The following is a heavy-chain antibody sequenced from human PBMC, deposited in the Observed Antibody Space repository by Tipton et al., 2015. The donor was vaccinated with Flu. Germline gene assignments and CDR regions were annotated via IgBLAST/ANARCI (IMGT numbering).Heavy chain of an antibody. V-gene: IGHV4-59*01. D-gene: IGHD7-27*01. CDR1: GYSISDYY. J-gene: IGHJ3*02. CDR3: ARCTWGGAFDT. Sequence: TLSLTCIVSGYSISDYYWNWIRQSPGGGLEWLGYIHHTGKTNQNPSLKSRLTVSVDTSRNQFSLTLNSVTAADTAAYFCARCTWGGAFDTWAQGTMVTVSA. CDR2: IHHTGKT.